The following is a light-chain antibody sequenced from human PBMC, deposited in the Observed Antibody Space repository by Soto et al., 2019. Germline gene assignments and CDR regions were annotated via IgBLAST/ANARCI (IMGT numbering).Light chain of an antibody. Sequence: DIVLTQSPSTLSLSTGERATLTCGASQSINIWSLAWYQRNPCQAPRLLIYGASSRATGIPDRFSGSGSGTDFTLTISSLKPVDFAASYCQQRSKQITFGQGTRLE. CDR1: QSINIWS. CDR3: QQRSKQIT. J-gene: IGKJ5*01. CDR2: GAS. V-gene: IGKV3D-20*02.